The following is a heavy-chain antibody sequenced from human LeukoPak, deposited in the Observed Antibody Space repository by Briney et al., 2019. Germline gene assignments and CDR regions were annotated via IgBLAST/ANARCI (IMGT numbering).Heavy chain of an antibody. D-gene: IGHD5-18*01. V-gene: IGHV3-21*01. CDR1: GFTFSDYS. J-gene: IGHJ4*02. CDR2: ISTSGTYM. Sequence: GGSLRLSCAASGFTFSDYSMNWVRQAPGKGLEWVSFISTSGTYMYYADSVKGRFTISRGNAKNSLYLQMSSLRAEDTAVYYCARGGLGQLWYFFDYWGQGSLVTVSS. CDR3: ARGGLGQLWYFFDY.